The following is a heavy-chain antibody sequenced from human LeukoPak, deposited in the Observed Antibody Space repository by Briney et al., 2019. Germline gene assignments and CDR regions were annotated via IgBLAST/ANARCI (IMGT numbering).Heavy chain of an antibody. CDR1: GFTFSSYA. V-gene: IGHV3-23*01. J-gene: IGHJ3*02. CDR2: ISGSGGST. D-gene: IGHD3-22*01. Sequence: GGSLRLSCAASGFTFSSYAMSWVRQAPGKGLEWVSGISGSGGSTHYADSVKDRFTISRDNSKNTLYLQMNSLRAEDTAVYYCASNKDYYDSSGYSYDAFDIWGQGTMVTVSS. CDR3: ASNKDYYDSSGYSYDAFDI.